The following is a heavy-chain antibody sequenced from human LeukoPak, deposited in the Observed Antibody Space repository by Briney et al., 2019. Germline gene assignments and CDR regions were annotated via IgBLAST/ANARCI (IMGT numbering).Heavy chain of an antibody. Sequence: GGSLRLSCAASGFTFSSYAMSWVRQAPGKGLEWVLAISGSGGSTYYADSVKGRFTISRDNSKNTLYLQMNSLRAEDTAVYYCAKGTYGSGSYRRFDPWGQGTLVTVSS. CDR1: GFTFSSYA. V-gene: IGHV3-23*01. CDR3: AKGTYGSGSYRRFDP. D-gene: IGHD3-10*01. J-gene: IGHJ5*02. CDR2: ISGSGGST.